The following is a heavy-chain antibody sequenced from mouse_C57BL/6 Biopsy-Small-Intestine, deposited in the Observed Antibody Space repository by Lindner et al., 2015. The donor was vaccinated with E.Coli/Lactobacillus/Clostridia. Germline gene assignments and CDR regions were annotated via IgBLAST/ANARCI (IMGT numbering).Heavy chain of an antibody. Sequence: SVKVSCKASGYTFTSYDINWVRQAPGQGLEWMGWINPNSGNTGYAQKFQGRVTMTRNTSISTAYMELSSLRSEDTAVYYCASLPSVLWVRDYWGQGTLVTVSS. CDR2: INPNSGNT. D-gene: IGHD2-13*01. CDR3: ASLPSVLWVRDY. CDR1: GYTFTSYD. J-gene: IGHJ4*01. V-gene: IGHV1S55*01.